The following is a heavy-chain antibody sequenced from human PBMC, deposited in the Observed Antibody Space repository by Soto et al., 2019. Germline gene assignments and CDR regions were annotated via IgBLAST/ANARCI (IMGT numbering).Heavy chain of an antibody. Sequence: GGSLRLSCAASGFILKMYWMHWVRQSPGKGLVWISRIYNDGTYSDYADSVRGRFTISRDNVNDTLYLQMNNLRAEDSGLYYCTRGPRPISTGTGAYWGPGTQVTVSS. D-gene: IGHD3-10*01. J-gene: IGHJ4*02. CDR2: IYNDGTYS. CDR3: TRGPRPISTGTGAY. CDR1: GFILKMYW. V-gene: IGHV3-74*01.